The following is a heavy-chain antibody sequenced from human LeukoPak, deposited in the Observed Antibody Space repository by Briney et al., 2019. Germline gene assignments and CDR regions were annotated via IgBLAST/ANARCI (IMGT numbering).Heavy chain of an antibody. CDR3: AGSVSIAAAVDAFDI. Sequence: SETLSLTCGVSGGSVISTDWWTWVRQPPGKGLEWIGEVHLDGRTNYNPSLESRLTISVDLSENHVSLKLSSVTAADTAVYYCAGSVSIAAAVDAFDIWGQGTMVTVSS. CDR1: GGSVISTDW. CDR2: VHLDGRT. J-gene: IGHJ3*02. V-gene: IGHV4-4*02. D-gene: IGHD6-13*01.